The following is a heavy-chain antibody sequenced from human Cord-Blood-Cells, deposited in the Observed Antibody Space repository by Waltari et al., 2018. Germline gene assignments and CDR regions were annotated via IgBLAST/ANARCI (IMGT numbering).Heavy chain of an antibody. J-gene: IGHJ4*02. V-gene: IGHV4-39*01. CDR3: ARLTYDSSGYFIDY. CDR2: IYYSGST. CDR1: GGSISSSSYY. Sequence: QLQLQESGPGLVKPSATLSLTCTVSGGSISSSSYYWGWIRQPPGKGLEWIGSIYYSGSTYYNPSLKSRVTISVDTSKNQFSLKLSSVTAADTAVYYCARLTYDSSGYFIDYWGQGTLVTVSS. D-gene: IGHD3-22*01.